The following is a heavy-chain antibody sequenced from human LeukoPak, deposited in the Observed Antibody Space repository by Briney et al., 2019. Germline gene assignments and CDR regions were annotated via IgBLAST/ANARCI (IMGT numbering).Heavy chain of an antibody. V-gene: IGHV4-30-2*01. Sequence: PSQTLSLTCTVFGGSISSGDYYWSWIRQPPGKGLEWIGYIHHSGDTYQNPSLKSRVTVSSDRSKNQCYLKLSSVTTADTAVYYCARLIAADPQLDSWGQGTLVTVSS. CDR1: GGSISSGDYY. D-gene: IGHD6-13*01. J-gene: IGHJ4*02. CDR2: IHHSGDT. CDR3: ARLIAADPQLDS.